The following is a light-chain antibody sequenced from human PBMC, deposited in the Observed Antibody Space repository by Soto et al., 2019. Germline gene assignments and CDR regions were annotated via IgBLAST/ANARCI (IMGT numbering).Light chain of an antibody. Sequence: VLTQSPGTLSVSPGERATLSCRAGQSVSGNNLAWYQQRPGQAPRLLIYAASTRATGVPARFSGSGSETEFTLTITTLQSEDFAVYYCQQYNHWPLSFGVGTKVDIK. J-gene: IGKJ4*01. CDR1: QSVSGN. V-gene: IGKV3-15*01. CDR2: AAS. CDR3: QQYNHWPLS.